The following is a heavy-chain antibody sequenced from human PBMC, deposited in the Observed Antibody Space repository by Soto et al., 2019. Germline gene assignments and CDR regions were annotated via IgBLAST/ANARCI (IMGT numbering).Heavy chain of an antibody. CDR3: ARDEGIRGFDS. J-gene: IGHJ4*02. D-gene: IGHD3-10*01. CDR1: GYTFSNYG. Sequence: QVQLVQSGDEVKKSGASVKVSCKASGYTFSNYGISWVRQAPGQGLEWMGWISGYNGLTAYAQSVQDRVTMTIDTPTRTAFMELTSLRSNDTAVYYCARDEGIRGFDSWGPGTLVTVSS. CDR2: ISGYNGLT. V-gene: IGHV1-18*04.